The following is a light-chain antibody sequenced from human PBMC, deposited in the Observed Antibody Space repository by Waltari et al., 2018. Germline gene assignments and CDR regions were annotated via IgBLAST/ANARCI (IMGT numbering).Light chain of an antibody. CDR1: QSVSRA. J-gene: IGKJ1*01. V-gene: IGKV3-20*01. CDR2: AAS. CDR3: QHYVNLPVT. Sequence: EIVLTQSPRTLSLAPGERAPLSCRASQSVSRALAWYQQKPGQAPRVLIYAASTRATGVPDRFGGSGSETDFSLTISRLDPEDFAVYYCQHYVNLPVTFGQGTKVEV.